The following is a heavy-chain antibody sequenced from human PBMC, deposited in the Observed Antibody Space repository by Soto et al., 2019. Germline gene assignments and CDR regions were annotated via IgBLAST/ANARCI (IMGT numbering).Heavy chain of an antibody. Sequence: WASVKVSCKASGYTFTSYGISWVRQAPGQGLEWMGWISAYNGNTNYAQELQGRVTMTTDTSTSTAYMELRSLRSDDTAVYYCARVKMTTVTHLPLDYWGQGTLVTVSS. CDR1: GYTFTSYG. D-gene: IGHD4-17*01. V-gene: IGHV1-18*04. CDR3: ARVKMTTVTHLPLDY. CDR2: ISAYNGNT. J-gene: IGHJ4*02.